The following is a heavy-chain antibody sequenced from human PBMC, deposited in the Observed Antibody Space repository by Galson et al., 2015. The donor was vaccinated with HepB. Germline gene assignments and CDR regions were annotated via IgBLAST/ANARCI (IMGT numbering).Heavy chain of an antibody. CDR3: AKDIYPTRMWSDFYYYYAMNV. CDR2: ITRGGDTT. Sequence: SLRLSCAGSGFAFEDYIMQWVRQRPGKGLEWVALITRGGDTTDYVDSVKGRFTISRDNNNSSLYLQMNSLTTEDTALYFCAKDIYPTRMWSDFYYYYAMNVWGQGTTVTVAS. V-gene: IGHV3-43*01. D-gene: IGHD3-3*01. J-gene: IGHJ6*02. CDR1: GFAFEDYI.